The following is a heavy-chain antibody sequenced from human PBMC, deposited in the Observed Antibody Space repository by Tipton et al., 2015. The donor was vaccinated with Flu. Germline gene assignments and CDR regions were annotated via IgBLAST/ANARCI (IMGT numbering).Heavy chain of an antibody. CDR3: ARGTSTATMKAFDY. J-gene: IGHJ4*02. CDR2: IYYSGST. CDR1: GGSINYYY. Sequence: LRLSCAVSGGSINYYYWSWIRQSPGKGLEWIGYIYYSGSTYYSPSLKSRVTISVDTSRNQCSLKLSSVTAADTAVYYCARGTSTATMKAFDYWGQGTLVTVPS. V-gene: IGHV4-59*01. D-gene: IGHD4-11*01.